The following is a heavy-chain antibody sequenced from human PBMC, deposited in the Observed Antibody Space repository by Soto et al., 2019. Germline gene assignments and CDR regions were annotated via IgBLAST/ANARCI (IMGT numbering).Heavy chain of an antibody. Sequence: ASVKVSCKASGYIFTNYYVHWVRQAPGQGLEWMGIINPSGVSTGYAQTFQGRVTMTRDTSTSTVYMGLSSLRSEDTAVYYCARGYYYDTSGHEKFDYWGQGTLVTVSS. J-gene: IGHJ4*02. CDR3: ARGYYYDTSGHEKFDY. V-gene: IGHV1-46*01. CDR1: GYIFTNYY. CDR2: INPSGVST. D-gene: IGHD3-22*01.